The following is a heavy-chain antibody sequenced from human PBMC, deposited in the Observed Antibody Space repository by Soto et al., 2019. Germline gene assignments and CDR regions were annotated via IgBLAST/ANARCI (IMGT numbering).Heavy chain of an antibody. J-gene: IGHJ3*02. CDR3: ARVFCSGGSCAALDI. D-gene: IGHD2-15*01. V-gene: IGHV1-18*01. CDR1: GYTFTSYG. Sequence: GASVKVSCKASGYTFTSYGISWVRQAPGQGLEWMGWISAYNGNTNYAQKLQGRVTMTTDTSTSTAYMELRSLRSDDTAVYYCARVFCSGGSCAALDISGQGTMVTGSS. CDR2: ISAYNGNT.